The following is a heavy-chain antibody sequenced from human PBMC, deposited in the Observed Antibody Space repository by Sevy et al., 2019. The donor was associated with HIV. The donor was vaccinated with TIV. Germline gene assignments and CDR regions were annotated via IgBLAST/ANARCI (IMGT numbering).Heavy chain of an antibody. Sequence: SETLSLTCTVSGDSISRGGDYWSWIRQYPGKGLEWIGYSYHSDSTYYNPSLKSRVTISVDTSKNHFSLKLTSVAAADTAVYYCARATGQGRFDPWGQGTLVTVSS. D-gene: IGHD1-1*01. CDR1: GDSISRGGDY. V-gene: IGHV4-31*03. J-gene: IGHJ5*02. CDR2: SYHSDST. CDR3: ARATGQGRFDP.